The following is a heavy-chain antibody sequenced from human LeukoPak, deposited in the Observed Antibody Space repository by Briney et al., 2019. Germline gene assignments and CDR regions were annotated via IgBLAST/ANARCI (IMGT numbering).Heavy chain of an antibody. CDR1: GYSFTTYW. V-gene: IGHV5-51*01. D-gene: IGHD1-26*01. Sequence: GEALKISCKASGYSFTTYWIGWVRQMPGKGLEWMGIIYPRDSDIRYSPSFQGQVIISVDKSISTAYLQWNSLRASDTAMYYCASPHRVGARGGMEVWGQGTAVTVSS. J-gene: IGHJ6*02. CDR3: ASPHRVGARGGMEV. CDR2: IYPRDSDI.